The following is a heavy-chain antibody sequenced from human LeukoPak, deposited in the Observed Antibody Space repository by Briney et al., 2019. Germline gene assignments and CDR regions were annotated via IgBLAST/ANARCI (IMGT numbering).Heavy chain of an antibody. D-gene: IGHD6-19*01. J-gene: IGHJ4*02. Sequence: GGSLRLSCAASGFTFSSYSMNWVRQAPGKGLEWVSSISSSSSCIYYADSVKGRFTISRDNAKNSLYLQMNSLRAEDTAVYYCARDSSGWYYFDYWGQGTLVTVSS. CDR2: ISSSSSCI. CDR1: GFTFSSYS. CDR3: ARDSSGWYYFDY. V-gene: IGHV3-21*01.